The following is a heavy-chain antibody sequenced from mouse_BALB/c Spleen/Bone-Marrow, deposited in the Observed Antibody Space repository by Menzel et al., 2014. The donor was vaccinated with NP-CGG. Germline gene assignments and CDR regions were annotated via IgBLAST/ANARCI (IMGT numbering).Heavy chain of an antibody. CDR3: TRGGNWEDFDY. D-gene: IGHD4-1*01. V-gene: IGHV5-17*02. CDR2: ISSDSGAI. Sequence: EVQVVESGGGLVQPGGSRKLSCAASGFTFSSFGMHWVRQAPEKGLEWIAYISSDSGAIFYADTVMGRFTISRDNPKNTLFLQMTSLRSEDTAIYFCTRGGNWEDFDYWGQGTTLTVSS. CDR1: GFTFSSFG. J-gene: IGHJ2*01.